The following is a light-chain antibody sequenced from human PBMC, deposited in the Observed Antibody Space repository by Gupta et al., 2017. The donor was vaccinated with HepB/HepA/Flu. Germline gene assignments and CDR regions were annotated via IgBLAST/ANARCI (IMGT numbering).Light chain of an antibody. CDR2: AAS. Sequence: EIVMTQSPATLSVSPGERATLSCRASQSVSSNLAWYQQKPGQAPRLLIYAASTRATGITARFSGSGCGTEFTLTISSRQSEDFAVYYCQQYNNWPQLTFGGGTKVEIK. CDR3: QQYNNWPQLT. CDR1: QSVSSN. V-gene: IGKV3-15*01. J-gene: IGKJ4*01.